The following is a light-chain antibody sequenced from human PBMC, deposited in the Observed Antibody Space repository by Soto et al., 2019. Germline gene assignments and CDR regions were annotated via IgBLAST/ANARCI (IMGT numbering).Light chain of an antibody. CDR3: QPYDASPT. J-gene: IGKJ1*01. CDR1: QSINNNY. CDR2: GAS. V-gene: IGKV3-20*01. Sequence: EIVLTQSPGTLSLSAGERATLSCRASQSINNNYLAWYQQKPGQAPIVLIYGASSRAPGIPDRFSGSGSGTDFTLTISRLEPEDFAVYYCQPYDASPTFGQGTKVEIK.